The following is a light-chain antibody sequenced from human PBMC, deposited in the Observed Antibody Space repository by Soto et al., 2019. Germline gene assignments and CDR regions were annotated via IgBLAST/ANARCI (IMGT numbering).Light chain of an antibody. CDR3: CSYAGSYTFPYV. CDR1: SSDVGGYNY. V-gene: IGLV2-11*01. J-gene: IGLJ1*01. CDR2: DVS. Sequence: SALTQPRPVSGSPGQSVTISRTGTSSDVGGYNYVSWYQQHPGKAPKLMIYDVSKRPSGVPDRFSGSKSGNTASLTISGLQAEDEADYYCCSYAGSYTFPYVFGTGTKVTVL.